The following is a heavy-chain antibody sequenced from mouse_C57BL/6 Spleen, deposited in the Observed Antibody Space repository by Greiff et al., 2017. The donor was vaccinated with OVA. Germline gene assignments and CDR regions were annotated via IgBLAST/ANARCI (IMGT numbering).Heavy chain of an antibody. CDR2: IWGGGST. J-gene: IGHJ4*01. V-gene: IGHV2-9*01. CDR1: GFSLTSYG. CDR3: AKPAVWLLEDYYAMDY. D-gene: IGHD2-10*02. Sequence: VKLVESGPGLVAPSQSLSITCTVSGFSLTSYGVDWVRQPPGKGLEWLGVIWGGGSTNYNSALMSRLSISKDNSKSQVFLKMNSLQTDDTAMYYCAKPAVWLLEDYYAMDYWGQGTSVTVSS.